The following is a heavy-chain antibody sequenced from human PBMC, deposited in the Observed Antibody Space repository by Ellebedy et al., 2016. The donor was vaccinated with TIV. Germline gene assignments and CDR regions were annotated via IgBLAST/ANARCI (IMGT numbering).Heavy chain of an antibody. V-gene: IGHV3-7*01. CDR1: GFTFSNAW. CDR2: IQRDGGEK. Sequence: GESLKISCAASGFTFSNAWMNWVRQAPGKGLEWVANIQRDGGEKNYVDSVKGRFTISRDNARNSLYLQMNSLRTEDTAVYYCAREAISYATSGYYFDYWGQGTLVAVSS. CDR3: AREAISYATSGYYFDY. D-gene: IGHD3-22*01. J-gene: IGHJ4*02.